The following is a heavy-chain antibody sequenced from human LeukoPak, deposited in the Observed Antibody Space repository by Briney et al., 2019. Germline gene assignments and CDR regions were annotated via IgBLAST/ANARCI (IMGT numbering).Heavy chain of an antibody. V-gene: IGHV3-23*01. D-gene: IGHD2-15*01. CDR2: ISGSGGST. CDR3: ARGRDIVVAVAAGGQFYFDY. Sequence: SGGSLRLSCAASVFPFSCYAMSWVRQAPGKGLEWVSAISGSGGSTYYADSVKGQFTISRDNSKNTLYLQMNSLRAEDTALYYCARGRDIVVAVAAGGQFYFDYWGQGTLVTVSP. CDR1: VFPFSCYA. J-gene: IGHJ4*02.